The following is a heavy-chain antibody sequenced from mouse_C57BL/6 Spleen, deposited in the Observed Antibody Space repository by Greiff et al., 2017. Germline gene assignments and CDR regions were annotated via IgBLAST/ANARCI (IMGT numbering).Heavy chain of an antibody. CDR1: GYTFTSYW. CDR3: ARHDGYYSWFAY. Sequence: QVQLQQSGAELVKPGASVKLSCKASGYTFTSYWMHWVKQRPGQGLEWIGMIHPNSGSTNYNEKFKSKATLTVDKSSSTAYMQLSSLTSEDSAVYYCARHDGYYSWFAYWGQGTLVTVSA. D-gene: IGHD2-3*01. J-gene: IGHJ3*01. V-gene: IGHV1-64*01. CDR2: IHPNSGST.